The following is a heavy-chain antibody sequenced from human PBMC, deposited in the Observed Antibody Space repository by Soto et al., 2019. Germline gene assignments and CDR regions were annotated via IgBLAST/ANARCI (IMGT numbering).Heavy chain of an antibody. J-gene: IGHJ6*02. Sequence: SVKVSCKASGDTFSTFAISWVRQAPGQGLEWMGGIIPIFGTPDYAKLFPGRVTISADESTKTAYLELSSLRPQDTQLTYFGRSQSRTGTRASQYAMDVWGQGTTVTVSS. D-gene: IGHD1-1*01. V-gene: IGHV1-69*13. CDR3: GRSQSRTGTRASQYAMDV. CDR1: GDTFSTFA. CDR2: IIPIFGTP.